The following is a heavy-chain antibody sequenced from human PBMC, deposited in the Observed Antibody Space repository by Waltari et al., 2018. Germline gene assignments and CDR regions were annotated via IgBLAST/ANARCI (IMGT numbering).Heavy chain of an antibody. D-gene: IGHD6-19*01. CDR1: GFTFSSYA. J-gene: IGHJ4*02. CDR3: ARAGDSGWYYFDY. CDR2: ISYDGSNK. Sequence: QVQLVESGGGVVQPGRSLRLSCAASGFTFSSYAMHWVRQAPGKGLEWVAVISYDGSNKYYADSVKGRFTISRDNSKNTLYLQMNSLRAEDTAVYYCARAGDSGWYYFDYWGQGTLVTVSS. V-gene: IGHV3-30-3*01.